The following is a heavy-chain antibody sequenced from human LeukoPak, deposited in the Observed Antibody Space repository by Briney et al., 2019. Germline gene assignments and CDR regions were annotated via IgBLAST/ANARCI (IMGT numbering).Heavy chain of an antibody. V-gene: IGHV3-7*01. Sequence: GGSLRLSCAASGFTFSAYWMSWVRQAPGRGLEWVANIKQHGSEKYYVDSVKGRFTISRDDAKNSLYLQMNSLRGEDTAVYYCARYASTWDLDSWGQGTLVTVSS. CDR3: ARYASTWDLDS. J-gene: IGHJ4*02. CDR1: GFTFSAYW. CDR2: IKQHGSEK. D-gene: IGHD6-13*01.